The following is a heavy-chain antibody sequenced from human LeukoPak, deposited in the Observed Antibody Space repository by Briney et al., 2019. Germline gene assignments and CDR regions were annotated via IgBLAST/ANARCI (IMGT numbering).Heavy chain of an antibody. V-gene: IGHV3-30*04. CDR2: ISYDGSNK. Sequence: GRPLRLSCAASGFTSSSYAMHWVRQAPGKGLEWVAVISYDGSNKYYADSVKGRFTISRDNSKNTLYLQMNSLRAEDTAVYYCARDIHGDYMFDYWGQGTLVTVSS. D-gene: IGHD4-17*01. CDR1: GFTSSSYA. J-gene: IGHJ4*02. CDR3: ARDIHGDYMFDY.